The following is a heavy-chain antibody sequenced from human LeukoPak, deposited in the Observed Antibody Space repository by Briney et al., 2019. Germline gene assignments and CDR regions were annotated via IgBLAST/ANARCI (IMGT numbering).Heavy chain of an antibody. CDR2: ISHSSGFT. CDR1: GFTFSDYY. Sequence: GGSLRLSCVASGFTFSDYYMSWIRQAPGQGLEWVAYISHSSGFTNYADSVKGRFAISRDNAKNSLYLQMDSLRAEDTAIYYCAKLFKAYSSSWIDYWGQGNLVTVSS. CDR3: AKLFKAYSSSWIDY. D-gene: IGHD6-13*01. V-gene: IGHV3-11*03. J-gene: IGHJ4*02.